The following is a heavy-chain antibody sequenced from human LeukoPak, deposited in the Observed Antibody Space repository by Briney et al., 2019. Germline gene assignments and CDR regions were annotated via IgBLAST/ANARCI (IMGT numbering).Heavy chain of an antibody. Sequence: ASVKVSCRASGYTFTSYGISWVRQAPGQGLEWMGWISAYNGNTNYAQKLQGRVTMTTDTSTSTAYMELRSLRSDDTAVYYCARAVPKAYYYYGMGVWGQGTTVTVSS. CDR2: ISAYNGNT. V-gene: IGHV1-18*01. CDR3: ARAVPKAYYYYGMGV. D-gene: IGHD1-1*01. CDR1: GYTFTSYG. J-gene: IGHJ6*02.